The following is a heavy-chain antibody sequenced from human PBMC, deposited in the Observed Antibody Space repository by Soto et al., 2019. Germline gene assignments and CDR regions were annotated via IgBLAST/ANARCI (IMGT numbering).Heavy chain of an antibody. V-gene: IGHV3-74*01. Sequence: GGSLRLSCAASGFTFNTYGMHWVRQAPGKGLVWVSRINSDGSSTSYADSVKGRFTISRDNAKNTLYLLMNSLGADDTAVYYCARGGYSYGFDYWGQGTLVTVSS. D-gene: IGHD5-18*01. CDR1: GFTFNTYG. CDR2: INSDGSST. J-gene: IGHJ4*02. CDR3: ARGGYSYGFDY.